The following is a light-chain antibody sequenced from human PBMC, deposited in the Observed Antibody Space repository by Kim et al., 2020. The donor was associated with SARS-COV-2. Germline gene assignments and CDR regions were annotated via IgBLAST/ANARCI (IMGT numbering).Light chain of an antibody. J-gene: IGLJ3*02. V-gene: IGLV2-14*03. CDR1: GIDVGVYNY. CDR2: DVS. CDR3: SSYTSSSTWV. Sequence: GQSITISCTGTGIDVGVYNYFSWYQHHPGKAPKRMIYDVSKRPSGVSNRFSGSKSGNTASLTISGLQAEDAANYYCSSYTSSSTWVFGGGTQLTVL.